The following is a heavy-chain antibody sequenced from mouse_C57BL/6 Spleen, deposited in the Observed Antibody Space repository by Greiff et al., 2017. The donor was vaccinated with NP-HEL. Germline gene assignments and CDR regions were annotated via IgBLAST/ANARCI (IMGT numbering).Heavy chain of an antibody. V-gene: IGHV5-17*01. J-gene: IGHJ4*01. CDR2: ISSGSSTI. D-gene: IGHD2-10*02. CDR3: ANSYLSIAMDY. CDR1: GFTFSDYG. Sequence: EVQLVESGGGLVKPGGSLKLSCAASGFTFSDYGMHWVRQAPEKGLEWVAYISSGSSTIYYADTVKGRFTISRDNAKNTLFLQMTSLRSEDTAMYYCANSYLSIAMDYWGQGDSVTVAS.